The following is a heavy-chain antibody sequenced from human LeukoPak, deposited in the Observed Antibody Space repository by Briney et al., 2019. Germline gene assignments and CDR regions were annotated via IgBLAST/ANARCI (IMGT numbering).Heavy chain of an antibody. D-gene: IGHD4-17*01. J-gene: IGHJ6*02. CDR1: GFSFSGYA. Sequence: GWALTLSCAASGFSFSGYAMHWVRQAPGKGLEWVAGISYDGSNKHYADSVKGRITISRDNSKNTLYVEMNSLRAEDTAVYYCAKRGGVAVSTRAMDVWGQGTTVTVSS. CDR3: AKRGGVAVSTRAMDV. CDR2: ISYDGSNK. V-gene: IGHV3-30*18.